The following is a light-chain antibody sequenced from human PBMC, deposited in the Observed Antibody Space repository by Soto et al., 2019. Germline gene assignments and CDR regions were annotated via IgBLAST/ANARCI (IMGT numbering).Light chain of an antibody. V-gene: IGKV3-11*01. CDR3: QQRSSWPLT. CDR1: QRVSTS. J-gene: IGKJ4*01. CDR2: DSS. Sequence: DIVLTQSPATLSLSPGETATLSCRASQRVSTSVAWYQQKPGQAPRLLIYDSSYMATDIPARFSGSGSGTDFTLTIYRLEPEDFAVYYCQQRSSWPLTFGGGTKVEI.